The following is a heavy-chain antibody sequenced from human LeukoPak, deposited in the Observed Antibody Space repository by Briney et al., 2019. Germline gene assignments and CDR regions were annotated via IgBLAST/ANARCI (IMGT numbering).Heavy chain of an antibody. J-gene: IGHJ1*01. CDR2: INPNSGGT. D-gene: IGHD2-21*02. V-gene: IGHV1-2*02. CDR3: ARPCGGDCPLSAEYFQH. Sequence: EASVKVSCKASGYTFTGYYMHWVRQAPGQGLEWMGWINPNSGGTNYAQKFQGRVTMTRDTSISTAYVELSRLRSDDTAVYYCARPCGGDCPLSAEYFQHWGQGTLVTVSS. CDR1: GYTFTGYY.